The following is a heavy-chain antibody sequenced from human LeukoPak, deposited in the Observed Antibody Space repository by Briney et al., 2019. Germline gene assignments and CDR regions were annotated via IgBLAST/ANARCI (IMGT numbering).Heavy chain of an antibody. CDR3: AKKRYYYGSGSYNEFDY. D-gene: IGHD3-10*01. J-gene: IGHJ4*02. CDR1: GFTFSSYA. V-gene: IGHV3-23*01. Sequence: PGGSLRLSCAASGFTFSSYAMSWVRRAPGKGLEWVSAISGSGGSTYYADSVKGRFTISRDNSKNTLYLQMNSPRAEDTAVYYCAKKRYYYGSGSYNEFDYWGQGTLVTVSS. CDR2: ISGSGGST.